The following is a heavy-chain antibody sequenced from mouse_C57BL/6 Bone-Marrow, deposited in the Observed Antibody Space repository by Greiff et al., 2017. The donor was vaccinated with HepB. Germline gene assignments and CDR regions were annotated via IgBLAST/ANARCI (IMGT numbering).Heavy chain of an antibody. Sequence: VQLQQSGAELVRPGASVKLSCTASGFNIKDDYMHWVKQRPEQGLEWIGWIDPENGDTEYASKFQGKATITADTSSNTAYLQLSSLTSEDTAVYYCTTGLLYYAMDYWGQEPQSPSPQ. CDR1: GFNIKDDY. CDR3: TTGLLYYAMDY. CDR2: IDPENGDT. D-gene: IGHD1-1*01. V-gene: IGHV14-4*01. J-gene: IGHJ4*01.